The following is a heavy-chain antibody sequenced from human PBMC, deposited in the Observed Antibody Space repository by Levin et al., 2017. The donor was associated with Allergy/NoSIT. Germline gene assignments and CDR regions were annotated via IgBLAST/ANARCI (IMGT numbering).Heavy chain of an antibody. CDR2: IYYSGST. CDR3: ARGNEWDYYYYMDG. D-gene: IGHD1-1*01. V-gene: IGHV4-59*01. J-gene: IGHJ6*03. CDR1: GVSISSYY. Sequence: SETLSLTCTVSGVSISSYYWSWIRQPPGKGLEWIGHIYYSGSTNYNPSLKSRVTISVDTSKNQISLKLSSVTAADTAVYYCARGNEWDYYYYMDGWGKGTTVTVSS.